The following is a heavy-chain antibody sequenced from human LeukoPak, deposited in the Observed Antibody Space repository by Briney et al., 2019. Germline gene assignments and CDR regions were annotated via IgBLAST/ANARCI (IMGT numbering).Heavy chain of an antibody. J-gene: IGHJ5*02. CDR2: ISSSSTI. Sequence: GGSLRLSCAASGFTFSSYSMNWVRQAPGKGLEWVSYISSSSTIYYADSVKGRFTISRDNAKNSLYLQMNSLRAEDTAVYYCARDRSSGSYTVWFDPWGQGTLVTVSS. V-gene: IGHV3-48*01. CDR3: ARDRSSGSYTVWFDP. D-gene: IGHD1-26*01. CDR1: GFTFSSYS.